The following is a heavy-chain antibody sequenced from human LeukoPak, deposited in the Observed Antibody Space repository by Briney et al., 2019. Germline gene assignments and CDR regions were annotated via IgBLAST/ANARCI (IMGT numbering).Heavy chain of an antibody. Sequence: SETLSLTCTVSGYSISSGYYWGWVRQSPGKGLEWIGTIYHSGTTYYNPSIKSRLSIAMDTSKNQFSLKLTSVTAADTAVYFCVRDLVVYGNIDYWGQGTLVTVSS. V-gene: IGHV4-38-2*02. CDR2: IYHSGTT. J-gene: IGHJ4*02. CDR1: GYSISSGYY. D-gene: IGHD2-8*02. CDR3: VRDLVVYGNIDY.